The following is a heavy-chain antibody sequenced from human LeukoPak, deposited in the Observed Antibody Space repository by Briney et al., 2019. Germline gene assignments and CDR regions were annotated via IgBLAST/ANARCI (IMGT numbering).Heavy chain of an antibody. D-gene: IGHD4-11*01. CDR3: ARGIDDYSNYFDY. CDR1: GGSISSGGYY. V-gene: IGHV4-31*03. CDR2: IYYSGST. Sequence: PSQTLSLTCTVSGGSISSGGYYWSWIRQHPGKGLEWIGYIYYSGSTYYNPSLKSRVTISVDTSKNQFSLKLSSVTAADTAVYYCARGIDDYSNYFDYWGQGTLVTVSS. J-gene: IGHJ4*02.